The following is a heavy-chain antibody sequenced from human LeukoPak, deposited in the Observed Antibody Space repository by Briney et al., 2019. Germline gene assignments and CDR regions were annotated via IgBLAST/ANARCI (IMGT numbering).Heavy chain of an antibody. CDR3: ARHFRSNGDYGPPDY. J-gene: IGHJ4*02. CDR1: GYSFTNYW. Sequence: KCGESLKISCKGSGYSFTNYWIGWVRQMPGKGLEWMALIYPGDSDTRYSPSFQGQVIISADKSISTAYLQWSSLKASDTAMYYCARHFRSNGDYGPPDYWGQGTLVTVSS. CDR2: IYPGDSDT. V-gene: IGHV5-51*01. D-gene: IGHD4-17*01.